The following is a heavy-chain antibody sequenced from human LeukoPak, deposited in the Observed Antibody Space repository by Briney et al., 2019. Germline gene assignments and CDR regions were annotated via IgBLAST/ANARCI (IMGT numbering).Heavy chain of an antibody. CDR1: GGSISSYY. Sequence: PSETLSLTCTVSGGSISSYYWSWIRQPPGKGLEWIGYIYYSGSTYYNPSLKSRVTISIDTSKNRFSLKLSSVTAADTAVYYCARSSLYSSFWYFDYWGQGTLVTVSS. CDR2: IYYSGST. J-gene: IGHJ4*02. CDR3: ARSSLYSSFWYFDY. V-gene: IGHV4-59*08. D-gene: IGHD6-6*01.